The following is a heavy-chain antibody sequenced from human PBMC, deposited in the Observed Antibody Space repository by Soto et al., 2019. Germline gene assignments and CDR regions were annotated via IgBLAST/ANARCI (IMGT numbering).Heavy chain of an antibody. V-gene: IGHV1-69*13. CDR3: ARDRSDIYCSGGSCYSGPNWFDP. CDR1: GGTFSSYD. Sequence: ASVKVSCKASGGTFSSYDSSWVRQAPGQGLEWMGGIIPIFGTANYAQKFQGRVTITADESTSTAYMELSSLRSEDTAVYYCARDRSDIYCSGGSCYSGPNWFDPWGQGTLVTVSS. CDR2: IIPIFGTA. D-gene: IGHD2-15*01. J-gene: IGHJ5*02.